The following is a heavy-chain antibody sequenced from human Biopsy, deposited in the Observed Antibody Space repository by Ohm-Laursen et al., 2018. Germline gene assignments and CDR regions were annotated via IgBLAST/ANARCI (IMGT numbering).Heavy chain of an antibody. D-gene: IGHD3-3*01. J-gene: IGHJ4*02. Sequence: SVKVSCKASGGPSSNYAFSWVRQAPGQGLEWVGRIVPILGHLNYAQRFQGRVSITADKSTTYVHMGLSRLTSGDTAVYYCAADADGYYTEFDYWGPGTLVTVSS. CDR1: GGPSSNYA. CDR2: IVPILGHL. CDR3: AADADGYYTEFDY. V-gene: IGHV1-69*04.